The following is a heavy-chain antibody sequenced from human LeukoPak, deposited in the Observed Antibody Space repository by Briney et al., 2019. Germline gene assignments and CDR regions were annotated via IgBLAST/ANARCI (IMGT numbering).Heavy chain of an antibody. CDR1: GGSISSGSYY. V-gene: IGHV4-61*02. CDR2: IYTSGST. Sequence: PSETLSLTCTVSGGSISSGSYYWSWIRQPAGKGLEWIGRIYTSGSTNYNPSLKSRVTISVDTSKNQFSLKLSSVTAADTAVYYCARAKGIAAADPFDYWGQGTLVTVSS. D-gene: IGHD6-13*01. CDR3: ARAKGIAAADPFDY. J-gene: IGHJ4*02.